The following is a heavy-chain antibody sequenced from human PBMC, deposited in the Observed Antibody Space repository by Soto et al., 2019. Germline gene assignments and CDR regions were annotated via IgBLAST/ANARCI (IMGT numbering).Heavy chain of an antibody. J-gene: IGHJ6*02. CDR3: AVVPAANGQYAMDV. D-gene: IGHD2-2*01. CDR1: GFTFSSYS. Sequence: EVPLVESGGGLVQPGGSLRLSCAASGFTFSSYSMNWVRQAPGKGLEWVSYISSSSSTIYYADSVKGRFTIARDNAKISLYLQMNCLRAEDTAVYYCAVVPAANGQYAMDVWGQGTTGTVSS. V-gene: IGHV3-48*01. CDR2: ISSSSSTI.